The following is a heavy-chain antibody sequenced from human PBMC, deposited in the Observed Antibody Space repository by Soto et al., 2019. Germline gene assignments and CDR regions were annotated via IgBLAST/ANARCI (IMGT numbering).Heavy chain of an antibody. CDR3: ARALVPAGDYYYGMDV. Sequence: PGGSLRLSCAASGFTFSSYAMHWARQAPGKGLEWVAVISYDGSNKYYADSVKGRFTISRDNSKNTLYLQMNSLRAEDTAVYYCARALVPAGDYYYGMDVWGQGTTVTVSS. J-gene: IGHJ6*02. CDR2: ISYDGSNK. V-gene: IGHV3-30-3*01. D-gene: IGHD6-13*01. CDR1: GFTFSSYA.